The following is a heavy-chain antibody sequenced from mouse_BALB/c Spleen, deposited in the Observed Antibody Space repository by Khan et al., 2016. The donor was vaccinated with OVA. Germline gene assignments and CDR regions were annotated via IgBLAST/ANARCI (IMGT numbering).Heavy chain of an antibody. D-gene: IGHD2-10*01. J-gene: IGHJ4*01. V-gene: IGHV9-3-1*01. CDR3: ARPPYFSYVMVY. CDR1: GYTFTNYG. Sequence: QIQLVQSGPELKKPGETVKISCKASGYTFTNYGLNWVKQAPGKGLQWMGCINTNTGEPTYAVDFKGRFAFSLDTSASTAYLQINNLKNEDTATYFCARPPYFSYVMVYWGQGTSVTVSS. CDR2: INTNTGEP.